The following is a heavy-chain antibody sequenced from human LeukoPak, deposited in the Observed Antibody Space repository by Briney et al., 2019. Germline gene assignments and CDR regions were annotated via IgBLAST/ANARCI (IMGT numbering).Heavy chain of an antibody. Sequence: ASETLSLTCAVYGGSFSGYYWSWIRQPPGKGLEWIGEINHSGSTNYNPSLKSRVTISVDTSKNQFSLKLSSVTAADTAVYYCARRLLWFGESYFNYWGQGTLVTVSS. CDR3: ARRLLWFGESYFNY. V-gene: IGHV4-34*01. J-gene: IGHJ4*02. D-gene: IGHD3-10*01. CDR1: GGSFSGYY. CDR2: INHSGST.